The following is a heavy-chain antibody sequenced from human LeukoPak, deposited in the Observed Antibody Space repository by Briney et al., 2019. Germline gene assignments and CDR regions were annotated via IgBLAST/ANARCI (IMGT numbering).Heavy chain of an antibody. CDR3: ATAGSYPV. D-gene: IGHD3-10*01. CDR2: ISDIGHII. Sequence: GGSLRLSCAVSGFSFSNSGRNWVRQAPGEGLQWVSYISDIGHIIYYADSVKGRFTISRDNAKNSLYLQMHSLRADDTAVYYCATAGSYPVWGQGTLVTVSS. CDR1: GFSFSNSG. V-gene: IGHV3-48*04. J-gene: IGHJ4*02.